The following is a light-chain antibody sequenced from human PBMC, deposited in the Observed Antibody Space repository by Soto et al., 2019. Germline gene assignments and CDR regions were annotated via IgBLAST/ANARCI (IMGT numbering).Light chain of an antibody. V-gene: IGKV1-5*01. CDR2: DAS. J-gene: IGKJ4*01. CDR3: QQYSSHDLLT. CDR1: QSISSW. Sequence: DIQMTQSPATLAASVGDRLTITCRASQSISSWLAWYQEKPGRAPKLLIYDASTLESGVPSRFSGSGSGTEFALTISSLQPDDFATYYCQQYSSHDLLTFGGGTKVDIK.